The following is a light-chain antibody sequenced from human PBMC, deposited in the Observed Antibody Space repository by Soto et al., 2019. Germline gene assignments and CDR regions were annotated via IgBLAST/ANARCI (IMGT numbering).Light chain of an antibody. J-gene: IGKJ1*01. CDR1: QSLNNG. V-gene: IGKV1-5*03. CDR3: QRYNSHSEA. CDR2: KAS. Sequence: DIHLTRNTSTLSASLCDRDTITCRASQSLNNGLAWYQQKPGKAPKLLIYKASTLKSGVPSRFSGSGSGTEFPLTISLLQPDDFTTYYCQRYNSHSEAFGQGTKVDIK.